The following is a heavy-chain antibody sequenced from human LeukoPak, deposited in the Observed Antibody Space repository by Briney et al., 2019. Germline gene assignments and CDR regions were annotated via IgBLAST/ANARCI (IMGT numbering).Heavy chain of an antibody. V-gene: IGHV4-59*08. CDR2: IYYSGST. J-gene: IGHJ5*02. CDR3: ARHPTALVSYGFDP. CDR1: GGSFSNYY. D-gene: IGHD5-18*01. Sequence: SETLSLTCTVSGGSFSNYYWSWIRQPPGKGLEWIGYIYYSGSTNYNPSLKSRVTISVDTSKNQLSLNLSSVTAADTALYYCARHPTALVSYGFDPWGQGTLVTVSS.